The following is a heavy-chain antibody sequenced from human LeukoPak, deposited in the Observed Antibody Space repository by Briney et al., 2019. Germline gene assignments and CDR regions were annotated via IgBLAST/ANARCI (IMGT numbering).Heavy chain of an antibody. CDR1: GGSFSGYY. D-gene: IGHD6-13*01. Sequence: PSETLSLTCAVYGGSFSGYYWSWIRQPPGKGLEWIGEINHSRNTNYNPSLKSRVTISLDTSKNQFSLRLSSVTAADTAVYYCARGGSAANRAPLWGQGTLVTVSS. J-gene: IGHJ4*02. CDR2: INHSRNT. V-gene: IGHV4-34*01. CDR3: ARGGSAANRAPL.